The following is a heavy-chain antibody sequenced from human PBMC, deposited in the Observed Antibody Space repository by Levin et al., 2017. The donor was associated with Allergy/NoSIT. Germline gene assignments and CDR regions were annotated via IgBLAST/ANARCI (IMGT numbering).Heavy chain of an antibody. CDR1: GFTFSGYT. CDR3: ASDGAYDPLDI. CDR2: ISSSSTYI. V-gene: IGHV3-21*01. J-gene: IGHJ3*02. Sequence: GGSLRLSCAASGFTFSGYTLNWVRQAPGKGLEWVSSISSSSTYIYYADSLKGLFTLSRDDANNPLSLPMYSLTVEDKAVYYSASDGAYDPLDIWGQGTVVTVSS.